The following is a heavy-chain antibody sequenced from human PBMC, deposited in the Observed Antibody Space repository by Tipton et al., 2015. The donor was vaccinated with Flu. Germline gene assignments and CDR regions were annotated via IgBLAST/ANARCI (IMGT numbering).Heavy chain of an antibody. CDR2: MSYEGSKK. D-gene: IGHD3-16*01. CDR1: GFSFSDYG. V-gene: IGHV3-30*03. Sequence: SLRLSCAASGFSFSDYGMHWVRQAPGKGLEWVAVMSYEGSKKFYGYPVKGRFSISRDYSKNMLYLQMDSLRVEDTAVYYCARDRWGGLDSWGQGTPVTVSS. J-gene: IGHJ4*02. CDR3: ARDRWGGLDS.